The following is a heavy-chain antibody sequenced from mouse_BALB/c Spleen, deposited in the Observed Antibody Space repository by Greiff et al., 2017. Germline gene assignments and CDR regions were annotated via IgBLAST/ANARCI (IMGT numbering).Heavy chain of an antibody. CDR2: IWWDDNK. V-gene: IGHV8-5*01. Sequence: QVTLKESGPGILQPSQTLSLTCSFSGFSLSTSGMGVVWLRQPSGEGLVWLADIWWDDNKYYNPSLKSRLTISKDTSSNQVFLKITSVDTADTATYYCARRDNYYGSSYAMDYWGQGTSVTVSA. D-gene: IGHD1-1*01. CDR3: ARRDNYYGSSYAMDY. J-gene: IGHJ4*01. CDR1: GFSLSTSGMG.